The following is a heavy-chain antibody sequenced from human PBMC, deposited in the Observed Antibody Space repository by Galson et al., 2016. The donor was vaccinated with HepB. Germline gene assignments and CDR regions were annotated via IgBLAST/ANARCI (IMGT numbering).Heavy chain of an antibody. J-gene: IGHJ4*02. V-gene: IGHV1-2*02. Sequence: SVKVSCKASGYTFSNYYIHWVRQAPGQGLEWMGWINPHSGGTNYAQKFQARVTMTRDTSINTTYMELSRLRSDDTAVYYCAKSSGYYASGSYYEASDYWGQGTLVTVSS. CDR3: AKSSGYYASGSYYEASDY. D-gene: IGHD3-10*01. CDR1: GYTFSNYY. CDR2: INPHSGGT.